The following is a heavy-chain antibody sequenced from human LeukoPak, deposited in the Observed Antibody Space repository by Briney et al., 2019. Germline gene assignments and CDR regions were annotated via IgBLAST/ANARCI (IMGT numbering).Heavy chain of an antibody. Sequence: GGSLRLSCAASGFTFSSYGMSWVRQAPGKGLEWVSDISGSGGSTYYADSVKGRFTISRDNSKNTLYLQMNSLRAEDTAVYYCAKDDRAYYGSGSVIDYWGQGTLVTVSS. CDR3: AKDDRAYYGSGSVIDY. J-gene: IGHJ4*02. V-gene: IGHV3-23*01. CDR2: ISGSGGST. CDR1: GFTFSSYG. D-gene: IGHD3-10*01.